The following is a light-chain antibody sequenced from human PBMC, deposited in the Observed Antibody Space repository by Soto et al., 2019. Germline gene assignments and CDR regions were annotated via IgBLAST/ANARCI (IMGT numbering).Light chain of an antibody. V-gene: IGKV3D-15*01. CDR1: QSVGSN. CDR2: GAS. CDR3: QQYNKWPALT. J-gene: IGKJ4*01. Sequence: EIVMTQAPDTLSVSPGERATLSCLASQSVGSNLAWYQQKPGQAPSILIYGASTMATGIPARFSCSGSWTEFTLTISSLQSEYFAVYYCQQYNKWPALTFGRVTKVEIK.